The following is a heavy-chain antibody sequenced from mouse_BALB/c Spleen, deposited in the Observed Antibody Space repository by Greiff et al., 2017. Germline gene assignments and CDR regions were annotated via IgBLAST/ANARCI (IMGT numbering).Heavy chain of an antibody. Sequence: VQLQQSGAELVRPGVSVKISCKGSGYTFTDYAMHWVKQSHAKSLEWIGVISTYYGDASYNQKFKGKATMTVDKSSSTAYMELARLTSEDSAIYYCARLRTGYFDVWGAGTTVTVSS. CDR1: GYTFTDYA. J-gene: IGHJ1*01. CDR3: ARLRTGYFDV. V-gene: IGHV1S137*01. CDR2: ISTYYGDA. D-gene: IGHD1-1*01.